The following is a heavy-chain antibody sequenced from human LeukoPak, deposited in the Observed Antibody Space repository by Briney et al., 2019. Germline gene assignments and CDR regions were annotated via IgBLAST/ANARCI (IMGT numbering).Heavy chain of an antibody. J-gene: IGHJ4*02. V-gene: IGHV3-21*01. CDR2: ISSSTYI. CDR1: GFTFTTYS. CDR3: AKGYCRSTSCRFDY. Sequence: GGSLRLSCAASGFTFTTYSMNWVRQAPGKGLEWVSSISSSTYIYYADSVKGRFTISRDNAKNSLYLQMNSLRAEDTAVYYCAKGYCRSTSCRFDYWGQGTLVTVSS. D-gene: IGHD2-2*01.